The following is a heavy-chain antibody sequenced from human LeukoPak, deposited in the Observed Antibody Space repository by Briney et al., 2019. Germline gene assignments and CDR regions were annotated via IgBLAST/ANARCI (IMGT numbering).Heavy chain of an antibody. D-gene: IGHD3-22*01. Sequence: AGGSLRLSCVAPGFNFGDYYMNWFRQAPGKGLEWLSFISSSGHNILYTDSVKGRFTVSRDNAKKTVFLQMNSLRAEDTAVYYCARDLFSFYYDSSGYCDYWGPGTRVTVSS. J-gene: IGHJ4*02. V-gene: IGHV3-11*01. CDR3: ARDLFSFYYDSSGYCDY. CDR2: ISSSGHNI. CDR1: GFNFGDYY.